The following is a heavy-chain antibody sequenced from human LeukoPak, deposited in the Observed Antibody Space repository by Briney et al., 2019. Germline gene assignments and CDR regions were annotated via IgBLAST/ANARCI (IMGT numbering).Heavy chain of an antibody. D-gene: IGHD3-22*01. Sequence: SETLSLTCAVYGGSFSGYYWSWIRQPPGKGLEWIGEINHSGSTNYNPSLKSRVTISVDTSKNQFSLKLSSVTAADTAVYYCARFDYYDSSGPDYWGQGTLVTVSS. CDR2: INHSGST. J-gene: IGHJ4*02. CDR3: ARFDYYDSSGPDY. CDR1: GGSFSGYY. V-gene: IGHV4-34*01.